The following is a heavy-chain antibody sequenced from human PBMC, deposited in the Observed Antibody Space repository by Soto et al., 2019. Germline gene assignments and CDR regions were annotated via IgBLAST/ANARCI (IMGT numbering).Heavy chain of an antibody. V-gene: IGHV3-23*01. J-gene: IGHJ4*02. CDR1: GFTFSTYA. D-gene: IGHD3-10*01. Sequence: EAQLLESGGGLVQPGGSLGLSCAASGFTFSTYAMSWVRQAPGRGLEWVSSIGSSGGATFYADSVKGRFTISRDNSKNTLFLQMIILKDEDTAVYFCVKRSLTGTYYFGSWGQGTLVTVST. CDR2: IGSSGGAT. CDR3: VKRSLTGTYYFGS.